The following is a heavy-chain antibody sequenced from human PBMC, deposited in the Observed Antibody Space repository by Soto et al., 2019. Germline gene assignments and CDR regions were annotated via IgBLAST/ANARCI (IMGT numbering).Heavy chain of an antibody. D-gene: IGHD6-19*01. CDR3: AREFSSGWYLWNNWFDP. CDR1: GYTFTSYG. CDR2: ISAYNGNT. V-gene: IGHV1-18*01. Sequence: QVQLVQSGAEVKKPGASVKVSCKASGYTFTSYGISWVRQAPGQGLEWMGWISAYNGNTNYAQKLQGRVTMTTDTSTSTAYMELRSLRSDDTAVYYCAREFSSGWYLWNNWFDPWGQGTLVTVSS. J-gene: IGHJ5*02.